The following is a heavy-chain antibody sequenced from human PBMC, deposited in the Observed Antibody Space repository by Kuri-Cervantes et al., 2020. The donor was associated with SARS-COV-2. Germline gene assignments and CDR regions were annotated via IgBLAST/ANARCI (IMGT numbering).Heavy chain of an antibody. J-gene: IGHJ4*02. D-gene: IGHD3-10*01. CDR3: ARHFMWFGELLYYSDY. Sequence: SQTLSLTCAVYGGSFSGYYWSWIRQPPGKGLEWIGYIYYSGSTNYNPSLKSRVTISVDTSKNQFSLKLSSVTAADTAVYYCARHFMWFGELLYYSDYWGQGTLVTVSS. CDR1: GGSFSGYY. CDR2: IYYSGST. V-gene: IGHV4-59*01.